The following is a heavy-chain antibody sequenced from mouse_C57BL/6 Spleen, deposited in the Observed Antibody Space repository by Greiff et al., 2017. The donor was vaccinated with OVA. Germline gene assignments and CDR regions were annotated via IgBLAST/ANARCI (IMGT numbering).Heavy chain of an antibody. CDR1: GYTFTGYW. CDR2: ILPGSGST. J-gene: IGHJ1*03. CDR3: AGKSSYWYCDV. Sequence: QVQLQQSGAELMKPGASVKLSCKATGYTFTGYWIEWVKQRPGHGLEWIGEILPGSGSTNYNEKFKGKATFTADKSSNTAYMQLSSRTTEDSAVYYCAGKSSYWYCDVWGTGTTVTVSS. D-gene: IGHD1-1*01. V-gene: IGHV1-9*01.